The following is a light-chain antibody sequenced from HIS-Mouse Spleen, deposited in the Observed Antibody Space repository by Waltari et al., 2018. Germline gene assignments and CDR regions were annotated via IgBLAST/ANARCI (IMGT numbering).Light chain of an antibody. V-gene: IGKV3-15*01. J-gene: IGKJ1*01. Sequence: EIVMTQSPATLSVSPGERATLSCRAGRSVSSNLAGYQQKPGQAPRHLIYGASTRATGIPARFSGSGSGTEFTLTISSMQSEDFAVYYCQQYNNWWTFGQGTKVEIK. CDR2: GAS. CDR3: QQYNNWWT. CDR1: RSVSSN.